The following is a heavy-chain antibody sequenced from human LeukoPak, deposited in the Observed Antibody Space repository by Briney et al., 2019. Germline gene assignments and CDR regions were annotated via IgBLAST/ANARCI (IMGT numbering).Heavy chain of an antibody. D-gene: IGHD6-13*01. Sequence: SVKVSCKASGGTFSSYAIIWVRQAPGQGIEWMGGIIPIFGTANYAQKFQGRVTITADESTSTAYMELSSLRSEDTAVYYCARDILAAGHYFDYWGQGTLVTVSS. CDR3: ARDILAAGHYFDY. V-gene: IGHV1-69*13. CDR2: IIPIFGTA. J-gene: IGHJ4*02. CDR1: GGTFSSYA.